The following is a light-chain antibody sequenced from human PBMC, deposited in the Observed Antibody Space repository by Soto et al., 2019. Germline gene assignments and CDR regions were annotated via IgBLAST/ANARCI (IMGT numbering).Light chain of an antibody. V-gene: IGKV1-5*01. CDR2: DAS. CDR1: QSISSW. J-gene: IGKJ3*01. Sequence: IQMTQSPSTLSASVGDRVTITCRASQSISSWLAWYQQKPGKAPKLLIYDASSLESGVPSRFSGSGSGTEFTLTISSLQPDDFATYYCQQYNSYPSFGPGTKVDIK. CDR3: QQYNSYPS.